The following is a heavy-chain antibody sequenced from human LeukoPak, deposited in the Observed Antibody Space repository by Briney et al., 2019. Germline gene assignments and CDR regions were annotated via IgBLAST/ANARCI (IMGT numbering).Heavy chain of an antibody. CDR3: ARDKQPGDY. V-gene: IGHV4-59*01. J-gene: IGHJ4*02. CDR1: GGSMSRYY. D-gene: IGHD5-18*01. Sequence: KPSETLSLTRTVSGGSMSRYYWSWIRQPPGKGLEWVGYIFYSGGTHYNPSLKSRVTISVDTSKNQFSLKLSSVTAADTAVYYCARDKQPGDYWGQGTLVTVSS. CDR2: IFYSGGT.